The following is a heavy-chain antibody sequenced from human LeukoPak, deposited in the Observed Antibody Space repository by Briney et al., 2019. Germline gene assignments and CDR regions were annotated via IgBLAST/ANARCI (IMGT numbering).Heavy chain of an antibody. D-gene: IGHD4-17*01. Sequence: SETLSLTCAVSGGSISSGGYSWSWIRQPPGKGLEWIGYSYHSGSTYYNPSLKSRVTISVDRSKNQFSLKLSAVTAAGTAVYYCARRANDYGYWFDPWGQGTLVTVSS. CDR3: ARRANDYGYWFDP. J-gene: IGHJ5*02. CDR2: SYHSGST. V-gene: IGHV4-30-2*01. CDR1: GGSISSGGYS.